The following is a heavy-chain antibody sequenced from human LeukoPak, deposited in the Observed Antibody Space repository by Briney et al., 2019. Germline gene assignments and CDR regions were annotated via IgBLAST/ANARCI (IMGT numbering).Heavy chain of an antibody. Sequence: GGSLRLSCAASGFIFREYGMHWARQAPGKGLEWVTFIQYDGSDAFYGDSVKGRFTVSRDNSNNMLFLQMNNLRPEDTAVYYCAKGQGMGAHDYWGQGTLVTVSS. CDR2: IQYDGSDA. CDR3: AKGQGMGAHDY. D-gene: IGHD1-26*01. CDR1: GFIFREYG. J-gene: IGHJ4*02. V-gene: IGHV3-30*02.